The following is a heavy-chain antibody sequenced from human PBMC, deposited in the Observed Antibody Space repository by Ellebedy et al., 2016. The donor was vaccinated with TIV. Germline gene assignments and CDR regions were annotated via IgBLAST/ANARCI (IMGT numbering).Heavy chain of an antibody. J-gene: IGHJ4*02. Sequence: SGPTLVKPTQTLTLTCTFSGFSLRTSGGGVGWIRQAPGKALEWLALIDPDEYYSPSLKNSLTITKDTSKNQVILTVTNVDPVDTGTYYCAHAAETNRWSFDYWGQGTLVTVSS. CDR1: GFSLRTSGGG. D-gene: IGHD2-15*01. CDR3: AHAAETNRWSFDY. V-gene: IGHV2-5*02. CDR2: IDPDE.